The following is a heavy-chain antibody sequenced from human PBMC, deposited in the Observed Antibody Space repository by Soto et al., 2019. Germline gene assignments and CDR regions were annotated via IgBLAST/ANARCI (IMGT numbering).Heavy chain of an antibody. CDR1: GFTFSTYD. V-gene: IGHV3-13*01. CDR3: ARAPRANFHNIYY. J-gene: IGHJ4*02. Sequence: EVQLVESGGGLIQPGGSLRLSCAASGFTFSTYDMHWVRQATGKGLEWVSAIGTAHTTYYSDSVKGRFTISRENDKNSFYLQMNSLGVGDTAVYYCARAPRANFHNIYYWGQGTLVTVSS. CDR2: IGTAHTT. D-gene: IGHD1-1*01.